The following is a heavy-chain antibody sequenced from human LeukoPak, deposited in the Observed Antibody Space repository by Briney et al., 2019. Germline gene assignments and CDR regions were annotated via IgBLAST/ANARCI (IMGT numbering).Heavy chain of an antibody. CDR1: GFTFRRTA. CDR3: AKDANYLRSGSFFIPFDY. D-gene: IGHD6-19*01. J-gene: IGHJ4*02. CDR2: IGGSGVGT. V-gene: IGHV3-23*01. Sequence: GGSLRLSCAASGFTFRRTAMSWVRQAPGKGLQWVATIGGSGVGTYYAASVKGRFNISRDNSKNTLYLQMNSLRTEDTAIYYCAKDANYLRSGSFFIPFDYWGQGSLVTV.